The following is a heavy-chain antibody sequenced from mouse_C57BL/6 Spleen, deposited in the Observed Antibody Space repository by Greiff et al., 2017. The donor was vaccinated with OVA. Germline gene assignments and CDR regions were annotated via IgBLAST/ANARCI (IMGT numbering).Heavy chain of an antibody. Sequence: EVQLVESGGGLVQPKGSLKLSCAASGFTFTTYAMHWVRQAPGKGLEWVARIRSQSSNYATYYADSVTDRFTISRDDSQSMLYLQMNNLKTEDTARYYCVREGHAMDYWGQGTSVTVSA. V-gene: IGHV10-3*01. J-gene: IGHJ4*01. CDR2: IRSQSSNYAT. CDR1: GFTFTTYA. CDR3: VREGHAMDY.